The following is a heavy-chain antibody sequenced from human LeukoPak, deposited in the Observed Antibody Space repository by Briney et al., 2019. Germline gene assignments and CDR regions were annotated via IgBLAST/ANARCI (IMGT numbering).Heavy chain of an antibody. Sequence: GGSLRLSCAASGFTFSSYAMHWVRQAPGKGLEWVAVISYDGSNKYYADSVKGRFTISRDDSKNTLDLQMNSLRTEDTAVYYCARDSISYMVQGVPIDYWGQGTLVTVSS. V-gene: IGHV3-30*04. CDR1: GFTFSSYA. D-gene: IGHD3-10*01. CDR2: ISYDGSNK. CDR3: ARDSISYMVQGVPIDY. J-gene: IGHJ4*02.